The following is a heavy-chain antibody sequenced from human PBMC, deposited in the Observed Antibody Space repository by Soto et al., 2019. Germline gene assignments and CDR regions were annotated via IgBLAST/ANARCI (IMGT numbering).Heavy chain of an antibody. CDR3: ARSAGGSGYLFAFEI. CDR2: ISSSSSYI. Sequence: EVQLAESGGGLVKRGGSLRLSCAASGFIFSTFSMNWVRQAPGKGLEWVSSISSSSSYIYYADSVKGRFTISRDNRKNSLYLQVNSLRAEDTAVYFCARSAGGSGYLFAFEIWGQGTMVTVSS. V-gene: IGHV3-21*02. J-gene: IGHJ3*02. D-gene: IGHD5-12*01. CDR1: GFIFSTFS.